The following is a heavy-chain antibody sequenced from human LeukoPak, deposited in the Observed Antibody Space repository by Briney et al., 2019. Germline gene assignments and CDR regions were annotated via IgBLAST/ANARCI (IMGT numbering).Heavy chain of an antibody. D-gene: IGHD5-12*01. CDR3: ARGDNYLGYSGYDYGQDYYYYGMDV. CDR1: GYTFTSYG. V-gene: IGHV1-18*01. CDR2: ISAYNGNT. Sequence: GASVKVSCKASGYTFTSYGISWVRQAPGQGLEWMGWISAYNGNTNYAQKLQGRVTMTIDTSTSTAYMELRSLRSDDTAVYYCARGDNYLGYSGYDYGQDYYYYGMDVWGQGTTVTVSS. J-gene: IGHJ6*02.